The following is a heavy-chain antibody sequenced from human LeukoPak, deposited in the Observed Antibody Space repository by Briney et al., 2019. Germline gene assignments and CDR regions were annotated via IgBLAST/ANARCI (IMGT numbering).Heavy chain of an antibody. Sequence: GGSLRLSCAASGFTFSNYWMSWVRQAPGKGLEWLANINEDGSETHYVDSVEGRFTISRDNTRNSLYLQMSSLRAEDTAVYYCARKFGSGSYGDHWGQGTLVTVSS. J-gene: IGHJ4*02. D-gene: IGHD3-10*01. CDR3: ARKFGSGSYGDH. V-gene: IGHV3-7*01. CDR2: INEDGSET. CDR1: GFTFSNYW.